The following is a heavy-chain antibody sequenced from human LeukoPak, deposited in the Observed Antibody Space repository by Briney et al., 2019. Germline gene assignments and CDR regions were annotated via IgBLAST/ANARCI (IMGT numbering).Heavy chain of an antibody. J-gene: IGHJ5*02. V-gene: IGHV4-61*02. CDR1: GGSISSGSYY. D-gene: IGHD4-23*01. CDR3: ARDYGGNSLQYLFHP. CDR2: IYTSGST. Sequence: SETLSLTCTVSGGSISSGSYYWSWIRQPAGKGLEWIGRIYTSGSTNYNPSLKSRVTISVDTSKNQFSLKLSSVTAADTAGAYCARDYGGNSLQYLFHPWGQGTLVTVSS.